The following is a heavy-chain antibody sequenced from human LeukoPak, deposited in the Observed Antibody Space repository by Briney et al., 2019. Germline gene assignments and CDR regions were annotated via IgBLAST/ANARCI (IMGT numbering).Heavy chain of an antibody. CDR1: GGSISSSNFY. V-gene: IGHV4-39*07. CDR3: ARDRGYSGFFDY. CDR2: IYYSGST. Sequence: SETLSLTCTVSGGSISSSNFYWGWIRQPPGKGLEWIGSIYYSGSTYYNPSLKSRVTISVDTSKNQFSLKLSSVTAADTAVYYCARDRGYSGFFDYWGQGTLVTVSS. D-gene: IGHD5-12*01. J-gene: IGHJ4*02.